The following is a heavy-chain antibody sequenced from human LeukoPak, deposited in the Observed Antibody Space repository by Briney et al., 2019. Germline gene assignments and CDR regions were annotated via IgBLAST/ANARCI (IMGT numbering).Heavy chain of an antibody. CDR3: ARDRLYSSSSEDF. CDR2: IYSGGST. D-gene: IGHD6-6*01. J-gene: IGHJ4*02. V-gene: IGHV3-53*01. Sequence: GGSLRLSCAASGFTVSSTYMSWVRQAPGKGLEWVSVIYSGGSTYYADSVKGRFTISRDNSKNTLYLQMNSLRAEDTAVYYCARDRLYSSSSEDFWGQGTLVTVSS. CDR1: GFTVSSTY.